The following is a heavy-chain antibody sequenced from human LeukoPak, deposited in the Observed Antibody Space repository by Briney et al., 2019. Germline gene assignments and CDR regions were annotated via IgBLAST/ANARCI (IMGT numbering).Heavy chain of an antibody. D-gene: IGHD6-19*01. CDR1: GFTFSRTS. CDR3: SAQTEEVAGVTNS. Sequence: PGGSLRLSYAACGFTFSRTSITWVGQAPGQGLEWVSTISGRSTYYADSVKGRFTISRDNTKNTLWLQMNTLRAEDTAVYHCSAQTEEVAGVTNSWGQGALVTVSS. V-gene: IGHV3-23*01. CDR2: ISGRST. J-gene: IGHJ5*02.